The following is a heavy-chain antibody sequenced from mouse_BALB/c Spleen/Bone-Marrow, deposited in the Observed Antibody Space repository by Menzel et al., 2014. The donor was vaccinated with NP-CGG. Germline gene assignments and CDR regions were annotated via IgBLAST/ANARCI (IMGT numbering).Heavy chain of an antibody. V-gene: IGHV7-3*02. J-gene: IGHJ2*01. CDR2: IRNKANGYTT. CDR1: GFTFTNYF. D-gene: IGHD6-1*01. CDR3: ARDYNGYFDF. Sequence: EVQLQQSGGGLVQPGGSLRLSCTTSGFTFTNYFMTWVRQPPGKALEWLGFIRNKANGYTTEYNPSVKGRFTISRDNSQGIFYLQMNTLRAEDGAIYYCARDYNGYFDFWGQGTTLTVSS.